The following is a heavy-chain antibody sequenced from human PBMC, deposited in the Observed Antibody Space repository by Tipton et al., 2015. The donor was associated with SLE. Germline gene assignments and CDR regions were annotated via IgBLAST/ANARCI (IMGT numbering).Heavy chain of an antibody. CDR3: ARHLRGYFDL. D-gene: IGHD3-3*02. Sequence: TLSLTCTVSGDSVSSGGYYWTWIRQPAGEGLEWIGQIYTFGGTNYNPSLKSRVTMSLDASKNQFSLKLTSVTATDTAVYYCARHLRGYFDLWGRGTLVTVSS. CDR2: IYTFGGT. J-gene: IGHJ2*01. CDR1: GDSVSSGGYY. V-gene: IGHV4-61*09.